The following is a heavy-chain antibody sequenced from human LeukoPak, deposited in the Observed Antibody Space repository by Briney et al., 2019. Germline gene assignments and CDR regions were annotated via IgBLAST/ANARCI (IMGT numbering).Heavy chain of an antibody. J-gene: IGHJ4*02. D-gene: IGHD7-27*01. CDR1: GFSFSTYW. CDR3: ARRSQLGGFFDN. CDR2: INGDGSST. V-gene: IGHV3-74*01. Sequence: GGSLRLSCAASGFSFSTYWMHWVRQASGKGLVWVSRINGDGSSTNYADSVKGRFTISRDNAKNTLYLQMNSLRAEDTAVCFCARRSQLGGFFDNWGQGTLVTVSS.